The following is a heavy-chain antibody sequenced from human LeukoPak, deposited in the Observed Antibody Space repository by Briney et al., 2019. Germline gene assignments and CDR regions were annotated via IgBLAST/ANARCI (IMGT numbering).Heavy chain of an antibody. CDR3: ARGGYGDYPDYYGMDV. J-gene: IGHJ6*04. CDR1: GGSISSGGYS. Sequence: SQTLSLTCAVSGGSISSGGYSWSWIRQPPGKGLEWIGYIYHSGSTYYKPSLKSRVTISVDRSKNQFSLKLSSVTAADTAVYYCARGGYGDYPDYYGMDVWGKGTTVTVSS. V-gene: IGHV4-30-2*01. D-gene: IGHD4-17*01. CDR2: IYHSGST.